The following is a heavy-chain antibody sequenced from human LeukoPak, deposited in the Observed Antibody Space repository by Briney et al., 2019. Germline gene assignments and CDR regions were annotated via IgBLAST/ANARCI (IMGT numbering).Heavy chain of an antibody. J-gene: IGHJ4*02. CDR1: GFDFSAYE. V-gene: IGHV3-48*03. CDR3: TTLGYHLDS. CDR2: YAGSDTTK. D-gene: IGHD3-22*01. Sequence: GGSLRLSCAASGFDFSAYEMNWVRQAPGKGLEWVAYYAGSDTTKYYADSVKGRFTISRDNAKNSLYLQMNSLRAEDTALYYCTTLGYHLDSWGQGTLGTVSS.